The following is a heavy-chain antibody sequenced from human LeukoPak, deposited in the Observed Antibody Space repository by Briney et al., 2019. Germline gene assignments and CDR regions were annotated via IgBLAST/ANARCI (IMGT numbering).Heavy chain of an antibody. Sequence: SETLSLTCTVPGGSISSYYWSWIRQPAGKGLEWIGRIYTSGSTNYNLSLKSRVTMSVDTSKNQFSLKLSSVTAADTAVYYCAREGYYGSGGNMDVWGKGTTVTVSS. CDR2: IYTSGST. D-gene: IGHD3-10*01. V-gene: IGHV4-4*07. J-gene: IGHJ6*03. CDR1: GGSISSYY. CDR3: AREGYYGSGGNMDV.